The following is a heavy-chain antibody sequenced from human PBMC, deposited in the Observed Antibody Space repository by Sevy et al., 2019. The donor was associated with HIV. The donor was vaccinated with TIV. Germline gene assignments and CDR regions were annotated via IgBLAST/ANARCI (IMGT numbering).Heavy chain of an antibody. V-gene: IGHV3-23*01. Sequence: GGSLRLSCVASGLTISDYVLYWVRQAPGKGLEWVSAITESDADITYADSVKGRFTDSRDNSKNTVYLQMGSLRAEDTAIYYCAKLGVRVATGGTDYWGQGTQVTV. J-gene: IGHJ4*02. CDR2: ITESDADI. CDR1: GLTISDYV. D-gene: IGHD3-3*01. CDR3: AKLGVRVATGGTDY.